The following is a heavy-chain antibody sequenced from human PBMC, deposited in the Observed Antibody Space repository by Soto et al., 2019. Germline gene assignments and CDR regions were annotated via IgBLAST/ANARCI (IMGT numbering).Heavy chain of an antibody. Sequence: SETQSLTCNVSGGSVSSSSCYWGWIRKPPGKGLEWIGSIYYSGSTYYNPSLKSRVTISVDTSKNQFSLKLSSVTAADTAVYYCARRGCISTSCYADYYYYGMDVWGQGTTVTVSS. J-gene: IGHJ6*02. D-gene: IGHD2-2*01. CDR2: IYYSGST. V-gene: IGHV4-39*01. CDR1: GGSVSSSSCY. CDR3: ARRGCISTSCYADYYYYGMDV.